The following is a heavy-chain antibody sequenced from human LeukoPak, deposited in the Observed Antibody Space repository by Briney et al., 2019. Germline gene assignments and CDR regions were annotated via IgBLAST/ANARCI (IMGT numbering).Heavy chain of an antibody. V-gene: IGHV7-4-1*02. D-gene: IGHD2-2*01. CDR3: ERLLVVVPGAPIHCSAP. CDR1: GYTFTNYA. J-gene: IGHJ5*02. CDR2: INTNTGNP. Sequence: ASVKVSCKASGYTFTNYAMNWVRQAPGQGLEWMGWINTNTGNPTYAQSFTGRFVFSLDTSVSTAYLKISNLKAEDTAFYYCERLLVVVPGAPIHCSAPWGQGPLVTVSS.